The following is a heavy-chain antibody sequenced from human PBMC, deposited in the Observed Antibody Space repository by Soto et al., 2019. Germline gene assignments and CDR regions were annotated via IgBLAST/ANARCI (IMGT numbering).Heavy chain of an antibody. CDR3: AKDREAVAGPFDY. Sequence: ESGGGVVQPGRSLRLSCAASGFTFSSYGMHWVRQAPGKGLEWVAVISYDGSNKYYADSVKGRFTISRDNSKNTLYLQMNSLRAEDTAVYYCAKDREAVAGPFDYWGQGTLVTVSS. D-gene: IGHD6-19*01. V-gene: IGHV3-30*18. J-gene: IGHJ4*02. CDR2: ISYDGSNK. CDR1: GFTFSSYG.